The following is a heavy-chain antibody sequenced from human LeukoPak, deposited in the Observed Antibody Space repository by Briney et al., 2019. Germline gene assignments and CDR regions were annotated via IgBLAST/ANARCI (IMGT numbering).Heavy chain of an antibody. Sequence: GGSLRLSCAASGFTFSNAWMSWVRQAPGKGLEWVGRIKSKTDGGTTGYAAPVKGRFTISRDDSKNTLYLQMNSLKTEDTAVYYCTTDYYDSSGYHDYWGQGTLVTVSS. CDR1: GFTFSNAW. V-gene: IGHV3-15*01. CDR2: IKSKTDGGTT. CDR3: TTDYYDSSGYHDY. J-gene: IGHJ4*02. D-gene: IGHD3-22*01.